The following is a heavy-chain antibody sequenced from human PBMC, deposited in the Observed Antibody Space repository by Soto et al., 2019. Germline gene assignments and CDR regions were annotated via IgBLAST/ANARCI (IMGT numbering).Heavy chain of an antibody. V-gene: IGHV3-23*01. Sequence: EVQLLESGGGLVQPGGSLRLSCAASGFTFSSYAMGWVRQAPGKGLEWVSAISGSGGSTYYADSVKGRFTISRDNSKNTLYLQMNSLRAEDTAVYYCAKDTGDSSSWYFYFDYWGQGTLVTVSS. J-gene: IGHJ4*02. CDR3: AKDTGDSSSWYFYFDY. D-gene: IGHD6-13*01. CDR1: GFTFSSYA. CDR2: ISGSGGST.